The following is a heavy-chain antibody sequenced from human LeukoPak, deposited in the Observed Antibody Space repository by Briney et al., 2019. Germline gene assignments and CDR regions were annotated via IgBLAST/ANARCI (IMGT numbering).Heavy chain of an antibody. CDR3: ARGTYYYDSSGYFDY. J-gene: IGHJ4*02. V-gene: IGHV4-59*01. CDR1: GGSISSYY. Sequence: SETLSLTCTVSGGSISSYYWSWIRQPPGKGLEWIGYIYYSGSTNYNPSLKSRVTISVDTSKNQFSLKLSSVTAADKAVYYCARGTYYYDSSGYFDYWGQGTLVTVSS. D-gene: IGHD3-22*01. CDR2: IYYSGST.